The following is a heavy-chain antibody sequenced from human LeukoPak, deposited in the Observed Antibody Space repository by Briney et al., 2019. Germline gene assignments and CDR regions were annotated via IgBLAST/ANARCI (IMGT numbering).Heavy chain of an antibody. CDR2: IYYSGST. D-gene: IGHD3-10*01. Sequence: SETLSLTCTVAGGSISSYYWSWIRQPPGKGLEWIGYIYYSGSTNYNPSIKSRVTISVDTSKNQFSLKLSSVTAADTAVYYCATFGTHDAFDMWGQGTMVTVSS. CDR1: GGSISSYY. J-gene: IGHJ3*02. CDR3: ATFGTHDAFDM. V-gene: IGHV4-59*08.